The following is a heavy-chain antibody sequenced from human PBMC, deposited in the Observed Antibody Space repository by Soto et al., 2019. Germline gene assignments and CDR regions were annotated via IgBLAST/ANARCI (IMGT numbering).Heavy chain of an antibody. J-gene: IGHJ4*02. CDR1: NDSISPYY. D-gene: IGHD3-10*01. CDR3: ASHFPPLHSGSHYFDL. Sequence: QVQLQESGPGLVKPSETLSLTCTVSNDSISPYYWSWIRQPPGKGLEWIGFIYYSGSTTYNPSLXSXVXIXXATSKNQFSLKLTSVTAADTAIYYCASHFPPLHSGSHYFDLWGQGTLVTVSS. V-gene: IGHV4-59*08. CDR2: IYYSGST.